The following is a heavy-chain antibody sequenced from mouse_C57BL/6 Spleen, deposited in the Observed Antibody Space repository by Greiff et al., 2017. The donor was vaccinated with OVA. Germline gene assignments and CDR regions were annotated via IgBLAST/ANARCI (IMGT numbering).Heavy chain of an antibody. CDR1: GYTFTSYT. J-gene: IGHJ4*01. V-gene: IGHV1-4*01. CDR2: INPSGGDT. CDR3: ARTLDYDAMDY. Sequence: VQLQESGAELARPGASVKMSCKASGYTFTSYTMHWVKQRPGQGLEWIGYINPSGGDTKYNQKFKDKATLTADKSSSTAYMQLSSLTSEDLAVYYCARTLDYDAMDYWGQGTSVTVSS.